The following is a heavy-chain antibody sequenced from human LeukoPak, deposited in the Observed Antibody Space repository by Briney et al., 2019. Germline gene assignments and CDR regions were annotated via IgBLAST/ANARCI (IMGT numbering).Heavy chain of an antibody. CDR1: GGTFSSYA. V-gene: IGHV1-69*04. Sequence: SVKVSCKASGGTFSSYAISWVRQAPGQGLEWMGRIIPIFRIANYAQKFQGRVTITADKSTSTAYVELSSLRSEDTAVYYCARDLTRDGYNHDIRYGMDVWGQGTTVTVSS. J-gene: IGHJ6*02. CDR3: ARDLTRDGYNHDIRYGMDV. CDR2: IIPIFRIA. D-gene: IGHD5-24*01.